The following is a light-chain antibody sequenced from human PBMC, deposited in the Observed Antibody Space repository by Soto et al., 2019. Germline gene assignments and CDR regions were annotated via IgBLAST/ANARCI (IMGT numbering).Light chain of an antibody. CDR3: QHYYSTPPA. V-gene: IGKV4-1*01. CDR1: HSVLYISNNNSY. CDR2: WAS. Sequence: DIVLTQSPDSLAVSLSERATINCKSIHSVLYISNNNSYLAWYHQKPGQPPKLLIYWASTRESGVPDRFSGSGSGTDFTLTISSLQAEDVAVYYCQHYYSTPPAFGQGTKVDIK. J-gene: IGKJ1*01.